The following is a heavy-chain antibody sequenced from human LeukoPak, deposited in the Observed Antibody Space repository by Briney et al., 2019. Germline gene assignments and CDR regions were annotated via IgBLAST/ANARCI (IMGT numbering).Heavy chain of an antibody. V-gene: IGHV1-18*01. Sequence: ASVKVSCKASGYIFTSYGISWVRPAPGQGLEWMGWISAYNGNTNYAQNLQGRVTMTTDTSTSTAYMELRSLRSDDTAVYYGASDRLPEAATPFHHWGQGTLVTVPS. CDR1: GYIFTSYG. D-gene: IGHD6-13*01. CDR3: ASDRLPEAATPFHH. CDR2: ISAYNGNT. J-gene: IGHJ1*01.